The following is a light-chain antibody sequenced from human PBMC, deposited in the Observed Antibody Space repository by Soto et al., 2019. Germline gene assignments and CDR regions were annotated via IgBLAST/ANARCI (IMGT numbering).Light chain of an antibody. J-gene: IGKJ1*01. CDR1: QSVSRY. V-gene: IGKV3-20*01. Sequence: EIALTQSPATLSLSPGETATLSCRATQSVSRYLAWYQHKVGQAPRLLIYDASSRATGIPDRFSGSGSGTDFTLTISRLEPEDFAVYYCQQYGSSPPWTFGQGTKVDIK. CDR3: QQYGSSPPWT. CDR2: DAS.